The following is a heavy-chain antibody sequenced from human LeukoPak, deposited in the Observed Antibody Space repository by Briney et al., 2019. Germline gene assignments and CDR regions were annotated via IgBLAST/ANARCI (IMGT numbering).Heavy chain of an antibody. CDR1: GYTFTSYG. V-gene: IGHV1-18*01. CDR3: ARDSSGYYFDYYYGMDV. D-gene: IGHD3-22*01. CDR2: ISAYNGNT. Sequence: ASVKVSCKASGYTFTSYGISWVRQAPGQGLEWMGWISAYNGNTNYAQKFQGRVTMTTDTSTSTAYMELRSLRSDDTAVYYCARDSSGYYFDYYYGMDVWGQGTTVTVSS. J-gene: IGHJ6*02.